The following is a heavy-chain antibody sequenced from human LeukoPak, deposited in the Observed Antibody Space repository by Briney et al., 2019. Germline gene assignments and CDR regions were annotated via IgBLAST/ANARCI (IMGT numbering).Heavy chain of an antibody. CDR2: IYSGGST. D-gene: IGHD3-22*01. Sequence: GGSLRLSCAASGFTVSSNYMSWVRQAPGKGLEWVSVIYSGGSTYYADSVKGRFTISRDNSKNTLYLQMNSLRAEDTAVYYCARASDKDYYDSSGPNGMDVWGQGTTVTVSS. V-gene: IGHV3-66*01. CDR3: ARASDKDYYDSSGPNGMDV. CDR1: GFTVSSNY. J-gene: IGHJ6*02.